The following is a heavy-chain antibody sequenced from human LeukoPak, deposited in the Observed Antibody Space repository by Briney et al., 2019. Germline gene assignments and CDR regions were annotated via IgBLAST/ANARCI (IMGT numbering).Heavy chain of an antibody. CDR3: ARDNARLVDAFDI. CDR1: GYTFTSYY. Sequence: ASVKVSCKASGYTFTSYYMHLVRRAPGQGLEWMGIINPSGGSTSYAQKFQGRVTMTRDTSTSTVYMELSSLRSEDTAVYYCARDNARLVDAFDIWGQGTMVTVSS. CDR2: INPSGGST. D-gene: IGHD6-6*01. V-gene: IGHV1-46*01. J-gene: IGHJ3*02.